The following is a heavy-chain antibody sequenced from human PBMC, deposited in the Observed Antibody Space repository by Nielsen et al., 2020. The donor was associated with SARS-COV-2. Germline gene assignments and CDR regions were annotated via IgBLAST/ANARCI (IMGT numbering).Heavy chain of an antibody. D-gene: IGHD6-25*01. J-gene: IGHJ6*02. CDR3: ARGHSGSRGGSYYGMDV. Sequence: SETLSLTCAVYGGSFSGYYWSWIRQPPGKGLEWIGEINHSGSTNYNPSLKSRVTISVDTSKNQFSLKLSSVTAADTAVYYCARGHSGSRGGSYYGMDVWGQGTTVTVSS. CDR2: INHSGST. V-gene: IGHV4-34*01. CDR1: GGSFSGYY.